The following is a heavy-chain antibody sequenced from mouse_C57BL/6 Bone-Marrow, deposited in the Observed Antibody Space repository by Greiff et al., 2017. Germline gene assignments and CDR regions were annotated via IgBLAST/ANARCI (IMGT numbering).Heavy chain of an antibody. J-gene: IGHJ3*01. Sequence: VQLVESGAELVRPGASVTLSCKASGYTFTDYEMHWVKQTPVHGLEWIGAIDPETGGTAYNQKFKGKAILTADKSSSTAYMELRSLTSEDSAVYYCTRSQLRAGLFAYWGQGTLVTVSA. CDR3: TRSQLRAGLFAY. CDR1: GYTFTDYE. D-gene: IGHD3-2*02. CDR2: IDPETGGT. V-gene: IGHV1-15*01.